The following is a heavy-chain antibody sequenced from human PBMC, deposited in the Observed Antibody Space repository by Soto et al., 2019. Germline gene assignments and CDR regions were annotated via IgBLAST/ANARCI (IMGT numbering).Heavy chain of an antibody. CDR1: GGSISSGGYY. CDR2: VFHTGFT. D-gene: IGHD1-1*01. V-gene: IGHV4-39*01. Sequence: PSETLSLTCTVSGGSISSGGYYWSWIRQHPGKGLEWIGSVFHTGFTSYNPSLESRVSVSVDTSKSQFSLKLSAVTASDTAVYYCATSQKGYNWNYFDHWGQGALVTVSS. CDR3: ATSQKGYNWNYFDH. J-gene: IGHJ4*02.